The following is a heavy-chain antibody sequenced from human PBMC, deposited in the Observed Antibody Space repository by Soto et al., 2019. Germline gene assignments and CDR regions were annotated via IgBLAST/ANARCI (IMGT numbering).Heavy chain of an antibody. V-gene: IGHV4-59*01. D-gene: IGHD3-22*01. CDR1: GGSISSYY. CDR2: IYYSGST. J-gene: IGHJ4*02. Sequence: QVQLQESGPGLVKPSETLSLTCTVSGGSISSYYWSWIQQPPGKGLEWIGYIYYSGSTNYNPSLKSRVTISVDTSKNQFSLKLSSVTAADTAVYYCARVDYYDSSGYYSLDYWGQGTLVTVSS. CDR3: ARVDYYDSSGYYSLDY.